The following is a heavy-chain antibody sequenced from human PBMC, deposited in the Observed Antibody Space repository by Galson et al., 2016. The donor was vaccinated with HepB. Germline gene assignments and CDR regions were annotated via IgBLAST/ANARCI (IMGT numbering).Heavy chain of an antibody. CDR3: ASVGKWLPDY. D-gene: IGHD6-19*01. CDR1: GFTFRSYW. CDR2: INLDGSEK. J-gene: IGHJ4*02. V-gene: IGHV3-7*01. Sequence: SLRLSCAASGFTFRSYWMTWVRQAPGKGLEWVATINLDGSEKYYVDSVKGRLTISRDNAKNSLYLQMNSLRAEDTAVYYCASVGKWLPDYWGQGTLVTVSS.